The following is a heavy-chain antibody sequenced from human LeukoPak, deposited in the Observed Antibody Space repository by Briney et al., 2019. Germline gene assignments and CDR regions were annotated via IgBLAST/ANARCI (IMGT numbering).Heavy chain of an antibody. V-gene: IGHV3-7*02. CDR2: ISPDGSAK. Sequence: GGSLRLSCAASGFTFSTYWMTWVRQAPGKGLEWVANISPDGSAKYYADSVKGRFTISRDNARNSLYLQMNSLRAEDTAIYHCASQPSAVAGNYWGQGTLVTVSS. J-gene: IGHJ4*02. CDR3: ASQPSAVAGNY. CDR1: GFTFSTYW. D-gene: IGHD6-19*01.